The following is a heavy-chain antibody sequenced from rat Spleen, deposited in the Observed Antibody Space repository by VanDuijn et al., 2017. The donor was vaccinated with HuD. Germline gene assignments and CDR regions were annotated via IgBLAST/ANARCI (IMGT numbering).Heavy chain of an antibody. CDR3: ATSYYGYKRFAY. V-gene: IGHV5-34*01. Sequence: EVQLVESGGGLVQPGRSLKLSCVASGFTFSDYGMNWIRQAPGKGLEWIAYISISSGTIYYADTVRGRFTISRDNAKNTLYLQLSSLRSEDTALYYCATSYYGYKRFAYWGQGTLGTVSS. CDR1: GFTFSDYG. D-gene: IGHD1-9*01. CDR2: ISISSGTI. J-gene: IGHJ3*01.